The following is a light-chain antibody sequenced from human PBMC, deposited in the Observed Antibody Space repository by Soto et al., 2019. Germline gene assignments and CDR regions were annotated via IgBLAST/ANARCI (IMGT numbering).Light chain of an antibody. J-gene: IGKJ4*01. Sequence: DFQLTQSPSSLSASVGDRVTITCRASQGFSNALAWFQQKPGKVPKLLIYAASTLQSGVPSRFSGSGSGTDFTLTISSLQPEDVATYYCQKYDTAPRTFGGGTKVDIK. CDR1: QGFSNA. CDR3: QKYDTAPRT. V-gene: IGKV1-27*01. CDR2: AAS.